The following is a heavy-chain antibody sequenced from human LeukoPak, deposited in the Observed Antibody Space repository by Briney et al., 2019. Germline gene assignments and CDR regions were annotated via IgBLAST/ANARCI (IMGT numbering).Heavy chain of an antibody. CDR1: GFTVSSNY. D-gene: IGHD6-13*01. Sequence: GSLRLSCAASGFTVSSNYMSWVRQAPGKGLEWVSVIYSGGSTYYADSVKGRCTISRDNSKNTLYLQMNSLRAEDTAVYYCARDPGIAAAGTYYYYGMDVWGQGTTVTVSS. J-gene: IGHJ6*02. CDR3: ARDPGIAAAGTYYYYGMDV. V-gene: IGHV3-53*01. CDR2: IYSGGST.